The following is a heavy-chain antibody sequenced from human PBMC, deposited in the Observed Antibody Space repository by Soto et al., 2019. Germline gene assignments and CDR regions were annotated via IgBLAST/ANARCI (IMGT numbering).Heavy chain of an antibody. CDR3: ARDVGIHDAFDI. D-gene: IGHD5-18*01. Sequence: QVRLHESGPGLVKPSENLSLTCTVSTDSFNDYYWSWIRQPPGKGLEWIGSIYHTGNTNYNPSLESRVSISVDTSKIQFSLSLRSVTAADTAVYYCARDVGIHDAFDIWGQGTLVTVSS. J-gene: IGHJ3*02. CDR1: TDSFNDYY. V-gene: IGHV4-59*13. CDR2: IYHTGNT.